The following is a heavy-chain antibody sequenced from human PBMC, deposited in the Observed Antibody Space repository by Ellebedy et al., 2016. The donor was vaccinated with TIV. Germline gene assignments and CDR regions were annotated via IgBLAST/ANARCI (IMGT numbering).Heavy chain of an antibody. J-gene: IGHJ6*02. Sequence: SVKVSXKASGDTFSNYAISWVRQAPGQGLEWMGGIIPILDTATYAHKFQGRFTITADESTSTVYMDLSSLTSEDTAVYYCARRDGMDVWGQGTTVTVSS. CDR1: GDTFSNYA. V-gene: IGHV1-69*13. CDR3: ARRDGMDV. CDR2: IIPILDTA.